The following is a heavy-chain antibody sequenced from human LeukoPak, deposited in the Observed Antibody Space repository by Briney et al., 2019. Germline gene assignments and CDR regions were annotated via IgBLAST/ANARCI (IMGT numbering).Heavy chain of an antibody. CDR2: ISAYNGNT. V-gene: IGHV1-18*04. CDR1: GYTFTSYY. J-gene: IGHJ4*02. CDR3: ARGGAGSSWYYFDY. Sequence: ASVKVSCKASGYTFTSYYMHWVRQAPGQGLEWMGWISAYNGNTNYAQKLQGRVTMTTDTSTSTAYTELRSLRSDDTAVYYCARGGAGSSWYYFDYWGQGTLVTVSS. D-gene: IGHD6-13*01.